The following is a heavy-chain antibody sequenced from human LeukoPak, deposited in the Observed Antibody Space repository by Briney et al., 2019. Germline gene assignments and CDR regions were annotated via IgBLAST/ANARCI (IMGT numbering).Heavy chain of an antibody. CDR2: IYSGGRT. CDR3: AKEGVLLWFGEFPLRPEKYYYYYYYMDV. Sequence: YPGGSLRLSCAASGFTSSSNFMSWVRQAPGKGLEWVSVIYSGGRTDYADSVKGRFTISRDNSRNMLYLQMNSLRPEDTAVYYCAKEGVLLWFGEFPLRPEKYYYYYYYMDVWGKGTTVTISS. J-gene: IGHJ6*03. D-gene: IGHD3-10*01. V-gene: IGHV3-66*01. CDR1: GFTSSSNF.